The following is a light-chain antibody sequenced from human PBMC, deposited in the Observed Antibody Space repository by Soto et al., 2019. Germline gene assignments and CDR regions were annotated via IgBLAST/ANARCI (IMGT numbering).Light chain of an antibody. J-gene: IGLJ2*01. Sequence: QSVLTQPPSVSGAPGQRVTISCTGSSSNIGAGYDVHWYQQLPGTAPKLLIYGNSNRPSGVPDRFSGSKSGTSASLAITGLEAEDEADYYCPSYDSSLSAVVLGGGTKLTVL. V-gene: IGLV1-40*01. CDR1: SSNIGAGYD. CDR2: GNS. CDR3: PSYDSSLSAVV.